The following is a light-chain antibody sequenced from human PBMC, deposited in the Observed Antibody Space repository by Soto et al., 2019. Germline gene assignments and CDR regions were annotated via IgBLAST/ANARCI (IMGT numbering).Light chain of an antibody. Sequence: EIVMTQSPATLSVSPGERATLSCRASQSVSSNLAWYQQKPGQAPRLLIYGASTRATGISARFSGSGSGTKFTLTISSLQSEDFAVYYCQQYNNWPLTFGGGTKVEIK. CDR3: QQYNNWPLT. V-gene: IGKV3-15*01. CDR1: QSVSSN. CDR2: GAS. J-gene: IGKJ4*01.